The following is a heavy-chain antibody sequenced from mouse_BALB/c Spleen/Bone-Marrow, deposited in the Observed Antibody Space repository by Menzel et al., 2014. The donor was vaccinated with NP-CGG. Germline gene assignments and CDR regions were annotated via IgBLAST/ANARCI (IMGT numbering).Heavy chain of an antibody. CDR1: GFTFTDYY. CDR3: ARDKGRVFFDY. V-gene: IGHV7-3*02. CDR2: IRNKANGYTT. J-gene: IGHJ2*01. Sequence: DVQLVESGGGLVQPGGSLRLSCATSGFTFTDYYMNWVRQPPGKALEWLGFIRNKANGYTTEYSASVKGRFTISRDNSQNTLYLQMNTLRAEDSATYYCARDKGRVFFDYWGQGTTLTASS.